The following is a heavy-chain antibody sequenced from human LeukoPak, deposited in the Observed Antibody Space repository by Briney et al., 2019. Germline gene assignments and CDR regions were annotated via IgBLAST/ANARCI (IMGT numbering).Heavy chain of an antibody. CDR3: ARFGTRDNCCHPGIDT. CDR2: VFHRGDV. J-gene: IGHJ5*02. D-gene: IGHD1-1*01. CDR1: GYSLSSGFY. V-gene: IGHV4-38-2*02. Sequence: PSETLSLNCTVYGYSLSSGFYWGWIRQPPGKGLEWVATVFHRGDVYYNPSLVRRVTISMDTSKNQFSLGLNSVTAADTALYYCARFGTRDNCCHPGIDTWGQGASVTVSS.